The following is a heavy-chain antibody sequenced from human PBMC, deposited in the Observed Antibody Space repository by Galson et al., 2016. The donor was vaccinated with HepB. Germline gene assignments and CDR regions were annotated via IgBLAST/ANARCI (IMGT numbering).Heavy chain of an antibody. CDR3: ARIRCGGYYFSYFDP. Sequence: PALVKPTQTLTLTCTFSGFSLSTSEVCVSWIRQPPGRALEWLAPIDWADVKYYSASLRTRLTTSNDSSKNQVVLTMFNMDPVDTATYYCARIRCGGYYFSYFDPWGQGTLVTVSS. V-gene: IGHV2-70*01. CDR1: GFSLSTSEVC. D-gene: IGHD3-3*01. J-gene: IGHJ5*02. CDR2: IDWADVK.